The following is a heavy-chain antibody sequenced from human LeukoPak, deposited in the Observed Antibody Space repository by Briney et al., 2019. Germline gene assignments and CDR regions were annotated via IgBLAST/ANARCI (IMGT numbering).Heavy chain of an antibody. CDR1: GFTFDDYA. J-gene: IGHJ4*02. Sequence: GRSLRLSCAASGFTFDDYAMHWVRQAPGKGLEWVSGISWNSGSIGYADSVKGRFTISRDNAKNSLYLQMNSLRAEDTALYYCAKDNLPEMAYPDYWGQGTLITVSS. V-gene: IGHV3-9*01. CDR3: AKDNLPEMAYPDY. CDR2: ISWNSGSI. D-gene: IGHD5-24*01.